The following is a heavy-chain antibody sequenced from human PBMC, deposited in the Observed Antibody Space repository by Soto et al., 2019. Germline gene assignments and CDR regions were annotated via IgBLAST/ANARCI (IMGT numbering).Heavy chain of an antibody. CDR2: ISGSGGST. J-gene: IGHJ4*02. Sequence: GGSLRRSFAASGFTFRSYAMSWVRQAPGKVLDLVSSISGSGGSTYYEDSVKGRFTIYSDNSKNALYLQMNRLRVEATAVYYCAREAFTTWFPLEYWGQGTLVTVSS. V-gene: IGHV3-23*01. CDR3: AREAFTTWFPLEY. D-gene: IGHD3-10*01. CDR1: GFTFRSYA.